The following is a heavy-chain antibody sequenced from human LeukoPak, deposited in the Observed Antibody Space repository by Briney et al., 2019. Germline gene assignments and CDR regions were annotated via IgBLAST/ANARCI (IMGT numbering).Heavy chain of an antibody. CDR3: ATVSWPAMVTLGGYYFDY. V-gene: IGHV1-24*01. CDR2: FDPEDGET. CDR1: AYTLTELS. J-gene: IGHJ4*02. Sequence: ASVKVSCKVSAYTLTELSMHWVRQAPGKGLEWMGGFDPEDGETIYAQKFQGRVTMTEDTSTNTAYMELSSLRSEDTAVYYCATVSWPAMVTLGGYYFDYWGQGTLVTVSS. D-gene: IGHD5-18*01.